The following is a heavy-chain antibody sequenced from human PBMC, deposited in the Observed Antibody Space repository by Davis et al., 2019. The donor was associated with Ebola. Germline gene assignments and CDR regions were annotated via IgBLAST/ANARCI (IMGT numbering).Heavy chain of an antibody. CDR2: IYTSGST. Sequence: SETLSLTCTVSGGSVSSGSYYWSWIRQPPGKGLEWIGRIYTSGSTNYNPSLKSRVTMSVDTSKNQFSLKLSSVTAADTAVYYCARVYSSGWDNYYYYGMDVWGQGTTVTVS. CDR1: GGSVSSGSYY. V-gene: IGHV4-61*01. D-gene: IGHD6-19*01. J-gene: IGHJ6*02. CDR3: ARVYSSGWDNYYYYGMDV.